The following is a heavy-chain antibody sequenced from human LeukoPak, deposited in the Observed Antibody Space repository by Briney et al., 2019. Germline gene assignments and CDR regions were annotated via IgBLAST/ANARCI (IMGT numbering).Heavy chain of an antibody. CDR2: IYYSGST. Sequence: TSETLSLTCTVSGCSISSYYWSWIRQPPGKGLEWIGYIYYSGSTNYNPSLKSRVTISVDTSKNQFSLKLSSVTAADTAVYYCARAGLTGYLLDYWGQGTLVTVSS. V-gene: IGHV4-59*01. D-gene: IGHD3-9*01. CDR3: ARAGLTGYLLDY. CDR1: GCSISSYY. J-gene: IGHJ4*02.